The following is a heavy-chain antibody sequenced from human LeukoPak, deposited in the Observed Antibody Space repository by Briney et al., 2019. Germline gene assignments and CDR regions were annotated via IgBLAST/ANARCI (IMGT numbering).Heavy chain of an antibody. Sequence: GGSLRLSCAASGFTFSSHWMHWVRQVPGKGLVWVSRINTDGRTTNYADSVKGRFTISRDNAKNTLYLQMNSLSAEDTAVYYCTRSLIGINDHWGQGTLVTVSP. D-gene: IGHD3-16*02. V-gene: IGHV3-74*01. J-gene: IGHJ5*02. CDR3: TRSLIGINDH. CDR1: GFTFSSHW. CDR2: INTDGRTT.